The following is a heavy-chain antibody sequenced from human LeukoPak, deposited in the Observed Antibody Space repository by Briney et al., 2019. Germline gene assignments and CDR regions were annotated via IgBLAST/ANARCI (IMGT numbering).Heavy chain of an antibody. J-gene: IGHJ1*01. CDR1: GFTFSSYG. D-gene: IGHD6-19*01. Sequence: GGSPRLSCAASGFTFSSYGMHWVRQAPGKGLEWVAVISYDGSNKYYADSVKGRFTISRDNSKNTLYLQMNSLRAEDTAVYYCADEVAGTEFEYFQHWGQGTLVTVSS. CDR3: ADEVAGTEFEYFQH. V-gene: IGHV3-30*18. CDR2: ISYDGSNK.